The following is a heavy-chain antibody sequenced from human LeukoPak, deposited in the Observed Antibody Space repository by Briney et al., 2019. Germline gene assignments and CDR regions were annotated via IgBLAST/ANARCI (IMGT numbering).Heavy chain of an antibody. CDR3: AKDVEAAAPTGHFDY. D-gene: IGHD6-13*01. CDR2: VRGGGGST. J-gene: IGHJ4*02. V-gene: IGHV3-23*01. CDR1: GFTFSSYA. Sequence: PGGSLRLSCVASGFTFSSYAMTWVRQAPGKGLEWVSGVRGGGGSTYYADSVKGRFTISRDNSKNTLYLQMNSLRAEETAVYYCAKDVEAAAPTGHFDYWGQGTLVTVSS.